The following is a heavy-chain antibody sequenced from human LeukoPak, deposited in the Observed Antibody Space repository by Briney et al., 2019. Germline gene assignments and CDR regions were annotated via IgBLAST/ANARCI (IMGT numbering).Heavy chain of an antibody. CDR2: ISSSSSYT. CDR3: ARAFYRGVDAFDI. V-gene: IGHV3-11*05. CDR1: GFTFSDYY. J-gene: IGHJ3*02. Sequence: GGSLRLSCAASGFTFSDYYMSWIRQAPGKGLGWVSYISSSSSYTNYADSVKGRFTISRDNAKNSLYLQMNSLRAEDTAVYYCARAFYRGVDAFDIWGQGTMVTVSS. D-gene: IGHD3-10*01.